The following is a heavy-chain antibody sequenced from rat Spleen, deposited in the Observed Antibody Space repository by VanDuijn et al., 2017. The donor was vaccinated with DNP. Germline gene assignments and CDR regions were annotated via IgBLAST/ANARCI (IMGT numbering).Heavy chain of an antibody. D-gene: IGHD1-11*01. CDR3: TTRGTTGTSDY. V-gene: IGHV5-27*01. CDR1: GFTFSNYA. CDR2: ITSSGGNT. Sequence: EVQLVETGGGLVQPGRSLKLSCVASGFTFSNYAMAWVRQGPTKGLEWVTSITSSGGNTYYRDSVKGRFTISRDNAESTLYLQMDSLRSEDTATYYCTTRGTTGTSDYWGQGTLVTVSS. J-gene: IGHJ3*01.